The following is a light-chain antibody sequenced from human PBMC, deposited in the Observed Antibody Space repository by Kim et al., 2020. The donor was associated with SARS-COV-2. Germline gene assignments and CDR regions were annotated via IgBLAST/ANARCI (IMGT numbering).Light chain of an antibody. CDR3: LQTYMSPFG. J-gene: IGKJ3*01. CDR2: AAS. Sequence: DIQMTQSPSSLSASVGDRVTITCRTSQNINSHLNWYHQKPRRAPKLLIYAASTLQGGVPSRFSGSGSETDFTLTISSLQPEDFATYFWLQTYMSPFGFGPGTKVDIK. V-gene: IGKV1-39*01. CDR1: QNINSH.